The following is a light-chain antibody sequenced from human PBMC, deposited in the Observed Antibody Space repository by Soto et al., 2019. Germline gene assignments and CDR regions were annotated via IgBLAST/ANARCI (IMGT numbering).Light chain of an antibody. CDR1: GSDVGGYDF. Sequence: QSVLTQPRSVSGSPGQSVTISCTGTGSDVGGYDFVSWYQQHPGKAPKLMIYDVSQRPSGVPDRFSGSKSGSTASLTISGLQADGEADYFCCSFATSNTVVFGGGTKLTVL. CDR2: DVS. V-gene: IGLV2-11*01. J-gene: IGLJ2*01. CDR3: CSFATSNTVV.